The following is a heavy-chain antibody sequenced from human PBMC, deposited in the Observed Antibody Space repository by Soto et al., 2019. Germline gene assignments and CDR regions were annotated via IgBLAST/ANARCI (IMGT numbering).Heavy chain of an antibody. J-gene: IGHJ4*02. CDR3: AKVRASKLRYFDWLPYN. CDR1: GFTFSSYA. V-gene: IGHV3-23*01. Sequence: PGGSLRLSCAASGFTFSSYAMSWVRQAPGKGLEWVTVIIGSGGSTYYADSVKGRFTISRDNSKNSLYLQMNSLRAEDTAVFYCAKVRASKLRYFDWLPYNWGQGTLVTVSS. D-gene: IGHD3-9*01. CDR2: IIGSGGST.